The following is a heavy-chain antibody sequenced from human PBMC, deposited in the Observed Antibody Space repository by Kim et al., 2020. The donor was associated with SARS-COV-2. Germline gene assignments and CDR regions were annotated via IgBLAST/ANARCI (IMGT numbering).Heavy chain of an antibody. CDR2: ISSTSYYI. CDR1: GFTFSSYS. Sequence: GGSLRLSCAASGFTFSSYSMNWVRQAPGKGLEWVSSISSTSYYIYYAESLKGRVTISRDNAKNSLYLQLNSLRAEDTAVYYCARDSTSAATPDYWGQGTL. D-gene: IGHD6-13*01. J-gene: IGHJ4*02. CDR3: ARDSTSAATPDY. V-gene: IGHV3-21*01.